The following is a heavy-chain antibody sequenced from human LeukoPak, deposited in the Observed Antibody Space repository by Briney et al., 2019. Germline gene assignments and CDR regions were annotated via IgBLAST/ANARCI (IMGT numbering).Heavy chain of an antibody. D-gene: IGHD6-13*01. Sequence: PSETLSLTCTVSGGSISSSSYYWGWIRQPPGKGLEWIGSIYYSGSTYYNPSLKSRVTISVDTSKNQFSLKLSSVTAADTAVYYCARDHSRVPWERRTWYFDLWGRGTLVTVSS. CDR1: GGSISSSSYY. CDR3: ARDHSRVPWERRTWYFDL. CDR2: IYYSGST. V-gene: IGHV4-39*07. J-gene: IGHJ2*01.